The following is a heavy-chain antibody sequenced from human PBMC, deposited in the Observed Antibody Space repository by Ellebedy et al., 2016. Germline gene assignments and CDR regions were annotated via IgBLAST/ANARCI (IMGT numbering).Heavy chain of an antibody. CDR3: VRETSEGAFDV. CDR1: GFTFSSYA. V-gene: IGHV3-21*06. J-gene: IGHJ3*01. Sequence: GGSLRLSXSASGFTFSSYAMNWVRQAPGKGLEWISTISSSSRNIFYADSVKGRFTISRDNAKTSVYLQMSSLRADDTAVYYCVRETSEGAFDVWGQGTMVTVS. CDR2: ISSSSRNI.